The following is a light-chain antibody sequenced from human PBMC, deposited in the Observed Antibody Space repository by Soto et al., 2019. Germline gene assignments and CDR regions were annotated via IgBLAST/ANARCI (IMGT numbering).Light chain of an antibody. V-gene: IGLV2-23*01. CDR3: CSYACSSTSHV. CDR2: EGS. CDR1: SSDVGSYNL. Sequence: QSVLTQPASVSGSPGQSITISCTGTSSDVGSYNLVSWYQQHPGKAPKLMIYEGSKRPSGVSNRFSGSKSGNTASLTISGLQAEDEADYYCCSYACSSTSHVFGTGTKVPVL. J-gene: IGLJ1*01.